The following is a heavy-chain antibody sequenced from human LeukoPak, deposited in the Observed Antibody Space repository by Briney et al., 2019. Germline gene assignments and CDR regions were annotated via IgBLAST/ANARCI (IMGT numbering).Heavy chain of an antibody. V-gene: IGHV4-59*01. Sequence: PSQTLSLTCTVSGGSINGYFWTWIRQPPGKGLGWSGYISDGGSTNYNPSLKSRVTLSVDSSNTEFSLRLNSVTAADTAVYYCARVFRGAVTSNWFDPWGQGTPVTVSS. CDR1: GGSINGYF. CDR2: ISDGGST. CDR3: ARVFRGAVTSNWFDP. D-gene: IGHD4-17*01. J-gene: IGHJ5*02.